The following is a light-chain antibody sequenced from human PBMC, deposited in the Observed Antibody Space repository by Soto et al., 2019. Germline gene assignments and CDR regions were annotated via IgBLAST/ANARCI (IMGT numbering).Light chain of an antibody. CDR2: EVS. J-gene: IGLJ3*02. CDR3: CSYAGRSTWV. Sequence: QSALTQPASLSGSPGQSITISCTGTSSDVGSYNFVSWYQQHPGKAPKITIYEVSKRPSGVSNRFSGSKSGNTASLTISGLQAEDEADYYCCSYAGRSTWVLGGGTKLTVL. V-gene: IGLV2-23*02. CDR1: SSDVGSYNF.